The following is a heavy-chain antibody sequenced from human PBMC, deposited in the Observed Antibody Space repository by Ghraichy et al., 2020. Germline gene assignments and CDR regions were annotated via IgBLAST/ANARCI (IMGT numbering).Heavy chain of an antibody. J-gene: IGHJ6*02. CDR1: GDTLSTYY. CDR3: STDSGGDSIKWYFGNGMDV. D-gene: IGHD3-22*01. CDR2: FDPSGVST. V-gene: IGHV1-46*01. Sequence: ASVKVSCRASGDTLSTYYIHWVRQAPGQGPEWLGIFDPSGVSTLYAQKFQDRVTMTGDTSTNTVHMELTSLRSEDTAVYYCSTDSGGDSIKWYFGNGMDVWGQGTAVTVSS.